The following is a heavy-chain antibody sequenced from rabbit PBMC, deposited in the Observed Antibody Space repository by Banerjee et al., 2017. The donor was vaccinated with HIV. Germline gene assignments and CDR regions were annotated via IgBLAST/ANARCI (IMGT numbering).Heavy chain of an antibody. V-gene: IGHV1S45*01. Sequence: QQQLEESGGGLVQPEGSLTLTCTASGFSFSSSYYMCWVRQAPGKGPEWIACIYAGSSGSTYYASWAKGRFTISKTSSTTVTLQMTSLTAADTATYFCARDYATYVGDAYGYFNLWGPGTLVTVS. CDR2: IYAGSSGST. CDR3: ARDYATYVGDAYGYFNL. D-gene: IGHD6-1*01. CDR1: GFSFSSSYY. J-gene: IGHJ4*01.